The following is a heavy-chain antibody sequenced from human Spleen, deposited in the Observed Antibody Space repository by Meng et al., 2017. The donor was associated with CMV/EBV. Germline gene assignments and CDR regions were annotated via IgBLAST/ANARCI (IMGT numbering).Heavy chain of an antibody. CDR3: ARAPFLAAHFDY. V-gene: IGHV3-30*04. CDR1: GFTFSSYA. D-gene: IGHD2-15*01. CDR2: ISYDGSNK. J-gene: IGHJ4*02. Sequence: SCAASGFTFSSYAMHWVRQAPGKGLEWVAVISYDGSNKYYADSVKGRFTISRDNSKNTLYLQMNSLRAEDTAVYYCARAPFLAAHFDYWGQGTLVTVSS.